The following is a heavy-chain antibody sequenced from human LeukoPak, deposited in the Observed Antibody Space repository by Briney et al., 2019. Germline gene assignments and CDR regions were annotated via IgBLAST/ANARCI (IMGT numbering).Heavy chain of an antibody. D-gene: IGHD3-9*01. CDR2: IIPIFGTA. J-gene: IGHJ1*01. Sequence: SVTVSCTASGGTFSSYAISWVRQAPGQGLEWMGGIIPIFGTANYAQKFQGRVTITADESTSTVFMELSSLRSEDTAVYYCATDILTGYALFQHWGQGTLVTVSS. CDR1: GGTFSSYA. V-gene: IGHV1-69*13. CDR3: ATDILTGYALFQH.